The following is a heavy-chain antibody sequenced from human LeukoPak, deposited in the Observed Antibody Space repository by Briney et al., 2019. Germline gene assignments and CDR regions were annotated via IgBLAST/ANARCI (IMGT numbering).Heavy chain of an antibody. V-gene: IGHV6-1*01. J-gene: IGHJ4*02. CDR1: GDSVSSNSAA. D-gene: IGHD5-18*01. CDR3: ARDRSFGYGSHFDY. CDR2: TFYRSKWNN. Sequence: SQTLSLTCAISGDSVSSNSAAWNWLRQSPSGGLEWLGRTFYRSKWNNDYAVSVKGRITINPDTSKNHFYLQLNSVTPEDTAVYYCARDRSFGYGSHFDYWGQGTLVTVSS.